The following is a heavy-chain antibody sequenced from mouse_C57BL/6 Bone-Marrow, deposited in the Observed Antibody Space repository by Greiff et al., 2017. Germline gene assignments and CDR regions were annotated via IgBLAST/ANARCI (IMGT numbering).Heavy chain of an antibody. D-gene: IGHD3-3*01. CDR2: ISSGGSYT. CDR1: GFTFSSYG. J-gene: IGHJ2*01. CDR3: ARRAVTRYFDY. V-gene: IGHV5-6*02. Sequence: EVMLVESGGDLVKPGGSLKLSCAASGFTFSSYGMSWVRQTPDKRLEWVATISSGGSYTYYPDSVKGRFTNSRDNAKNTLYLQMSSLKSEDTAMYYCARRAVTRYFDYWGQGTTLTVSS.